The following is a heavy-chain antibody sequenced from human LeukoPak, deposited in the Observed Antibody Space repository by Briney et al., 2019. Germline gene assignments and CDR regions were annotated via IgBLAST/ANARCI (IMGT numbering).Heavy chain of an antibody. J-gene: IGHJ3*02. V-gene: IGHV1-2*02. CDR1: GYTFTGYY. D-gene: IGHD1-26*01. CDR3: AREALSIVGATIDAFDI. Sequence: GASVKVSCKASGYTFTGYYMHWVRRAPGQGLEWMGWINPNSGGTNYAQKFQGRVTMTRDTSISTAYMELSRLRSDDTAVYYCAREALSIVGATIDAFDIWGQGTMVTVSS. CDR2: INPNSGGT.